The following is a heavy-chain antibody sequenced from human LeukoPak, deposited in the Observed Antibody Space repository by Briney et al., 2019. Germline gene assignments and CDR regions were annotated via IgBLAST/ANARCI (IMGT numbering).Heavy chain of an antibody. J-gene: IGHJ6*02. D-gene: IGHD3-16*01. CDR3: VRDRFYTMDI. V-gene: IGHV3-74*01. CDR1: GFTFSKYW. CDR2: ISSDETGI. Sequence: GGSLRPSCAASGFTFSKYWMHWVRQAPGKGLAWVARISSDETGINYADSVKGRFTISRDNAKNTLYLQMNSLRVDDTAVYYCVRDRFYTMDIWGQGTTVTVSS.